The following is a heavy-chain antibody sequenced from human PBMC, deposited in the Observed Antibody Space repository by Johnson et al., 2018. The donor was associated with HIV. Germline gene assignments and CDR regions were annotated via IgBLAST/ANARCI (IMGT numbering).Heavy chain of an antibody. CDR1: GFTFSSYA. V-gene: IGHV3-30*04. CDR2: ISYDGSNK. J-gene: IGHJ3*02. Sequence: VQLVESGGGVVQPGRSLRLSCAASGFTFSSYAMHWVRQAPGKGLEWVAVISYDGSNKYYADSVKGRFTISRDNSKNTLYLQMNSLRAEDTAVYYCAKDQGYCGGDCYPRDAFDIWGQGTMVTVSS. D-gene: IGHD2-21*01. CDR3: AKDQGYCGGDCYPRDAFDI.